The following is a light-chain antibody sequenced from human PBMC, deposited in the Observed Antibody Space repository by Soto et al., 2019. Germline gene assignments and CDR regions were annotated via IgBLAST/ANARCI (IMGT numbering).Light chain of an antibody. J-gene: IGLJ2*01. CDR1: LRDIVAYDY. V-gene: IGLV2-14*01. Sequence: QSALTQPASVSASLGQSITMSCTGSLRDIVAYDYVSWYQQHPGKAPKVIIYEVNNRAPGISHRFSGSKSARTASLTISGLQAEDEADYYCSSYSSTDSFIIFGGGTKLTVL. CDR3: SSYSSTDSFII. CDR2: EVN.